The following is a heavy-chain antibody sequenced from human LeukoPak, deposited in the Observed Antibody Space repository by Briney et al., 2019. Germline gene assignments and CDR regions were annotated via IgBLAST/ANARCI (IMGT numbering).Heavy chain of an antibody. CDR3: ARGNMGYYYYGMDV. D-gene: IGHD1-26*01. CDR2: IIPIFGTA. Sequence: GASVKVSCKASGGTFSSYAISWVRQAPGQGLEWMGGIIPIFGTANYAQKFQGRVTITTDESTSTAYMELSSLRSEDTAVYYCARGNMGYYYYGMDVWGQGTTVIVSS. V-gene: IGHV1-69*05. CDR1: GGTFSSYA. J-gene: IGHJ6*02.